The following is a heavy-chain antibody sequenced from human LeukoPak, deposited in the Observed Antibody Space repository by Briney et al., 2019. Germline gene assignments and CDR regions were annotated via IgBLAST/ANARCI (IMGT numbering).Heavy chain of an antibody. CDR2: MNPNSGNT. D-gene: IGHD3-3*01. V-gene: IGHV1-8*01. CDR3: ARGQTTTIFGVVIHNWFDP. J-gene: IGHJ5*02. CDR1: GYTFTSYD. Sequence: ASVKVSCMASGYTFTSYDINWVRQATGQGLEWMGWMNPNSGNTGYAQKFQGRVTMTRNTSISTAYMELSSLRSEDTAVYYCARGQTTTIFGVVIHNWFDPWGQGTLVTVSS.